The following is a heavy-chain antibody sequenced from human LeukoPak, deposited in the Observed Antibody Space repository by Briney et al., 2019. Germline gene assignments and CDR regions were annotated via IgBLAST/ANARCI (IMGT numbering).Heavy chain of an antibody. V-gene: IGHV1-69*01. CDR1: GGTFSIYA. Sequence: SVKVSCKASGGTFSIYAISWVRQAPGQGLEWMGGIIPIFGTANYAQKFQGRVTITADESTSTAYMELSSLRSEDTAVYYCARERGLPGYYYYYGMDVWGQGTTVTVSS. CDR2: IIPIFGTA. J-gene: IGHJ6*02. CDR3: ARERGLPGYYYYYGMDV. D-gene: IGHD3-16*01.